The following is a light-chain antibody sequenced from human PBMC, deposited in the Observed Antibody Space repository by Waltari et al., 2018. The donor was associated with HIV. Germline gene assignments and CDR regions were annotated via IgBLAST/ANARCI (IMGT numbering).Light chain of an antibody. CDR3: QKYNSAPVT. Sequence: DIQMTQSPSSLSASVGDSVTITCRASQDINTFLAWYQQKPGKPPTLLVYLASTLQSGVPSRFSGSGSGTHFTLTISSLQSEDVGIYYCQKYNSAPVTFGGGTKVEIK. CDR2: LAS. CDR1: QDINTF. J-gene: IGKJ4*01. V-gene: IGKV1-27*01.